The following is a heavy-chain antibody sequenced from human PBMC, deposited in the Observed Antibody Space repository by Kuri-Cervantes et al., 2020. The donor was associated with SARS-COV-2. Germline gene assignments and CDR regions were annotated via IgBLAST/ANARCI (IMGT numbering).Heavy chain of an antibody. CDR3: AREEVVPAALRGYYYNNGMDV. V-gene: IGHV3-30*03. J-gene: IGHJ6*02. CDR1: GFTFSTYG. D-gene: IGHD2-2*01. CDR2: ISYDGTNK. Sequence: GESLKISCAASGFTFSTYGMHWVRQAPGKGLEWVAVISYDGTNKYYADSVKGRFTISRDNAKNSLYLQMNSPRAEDTAVYYCAREEVVPAALRGYYYNNGMDVWGQGTTVTVSS.